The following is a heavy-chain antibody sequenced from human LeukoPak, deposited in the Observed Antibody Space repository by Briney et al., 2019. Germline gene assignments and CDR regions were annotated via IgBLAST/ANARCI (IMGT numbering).Heavy chain of an antibody. CDR1: GGSFSGYY. CDR3: ARRAYCSGGSCYGVTYGMDV. J-gene: IGHJ6*02. V-gene: IGHV4-34*01. CDR2: INHSGST. Sequence: SETLSLTCAVYGGSFSGYYWSWIRPPPGKGLEWIGEINHSGSTNYNPSLKSRVTISVDTSKNQFSLKLSSVTAADTAVYYCARRAYCSGGSCYGVTYGMDVWGQGTTVTVSS. D-gene: IGHD2-15*01.